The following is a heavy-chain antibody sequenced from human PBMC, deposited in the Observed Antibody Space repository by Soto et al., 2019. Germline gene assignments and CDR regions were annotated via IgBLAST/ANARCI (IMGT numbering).Heavy chain of an antibody. Sequence: EVQLVETGGGLIQPGGSLRLSCLASGFSVTTNYIIWVRQPPGKGLEWVSTTFTGGSTHYADSVKGRFSISRDNSKNTVFLQIKKLAVEGTGGYYCAKKAPRSIQGWGFGMDVWGQGTTVSVSS. CDR2: TFTGGST. D-gene: IGHD1-26*01. V-gene: IGHV3-53*02. CDR1: GFSVTTNY. J-gene: IGHJ6*02. CDR3: AKKAPRSIQGWGFGMDV.